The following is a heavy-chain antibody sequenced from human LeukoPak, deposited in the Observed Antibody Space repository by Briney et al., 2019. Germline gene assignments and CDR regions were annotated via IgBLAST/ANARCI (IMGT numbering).Heavy chain of an antibody. Sequence: GGSLRLSCAASGLTFSSHWMHWVRQAPGKGLEWVSSISSSSSYIYYADSVKGRFTISRDNAKNSLYLQMNSLRAEDTAVYYCASSHSGTAMGFDYWGQGTLVTVSS. V-gene: IGHV3-21*01. CDR1: GLTFSSHW. CDR3: ASSHSGTAMGFDY. D-gene: IGHD5-18*01. CDR2: ISSSSSYI. J-gene: IGHJ4*02.